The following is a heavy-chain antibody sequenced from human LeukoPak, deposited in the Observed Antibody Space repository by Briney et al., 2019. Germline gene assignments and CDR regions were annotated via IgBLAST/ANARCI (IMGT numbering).Heavy chain of an antibody. J-gene: IGHJ5*02. V-gene: IGHV4-34*01. CDR3: ARHITVVVPAAIWWFDP. D-gene: IGHD2-2*02. Sequence: KASETLSLTCAVYGGSFSGYYWSWIRQPPGKGLEWIGEINHSGSTNYNPSLKSRVTISVDTSKSQFSLKLSSVTAADTAVYYCARHITVVVPAAIWWFDPWGQGTLVTVSS. CDR1: GGSFSGYY. CDR2: INHSGST.